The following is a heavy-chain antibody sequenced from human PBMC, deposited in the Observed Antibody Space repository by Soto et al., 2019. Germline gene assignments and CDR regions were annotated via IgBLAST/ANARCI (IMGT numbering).Heavy chain of an antibody. D-gene: IGHD6-13*01. CDR3: ARDLGWDSSSWYYYYYGMDV. CDR1: GGTFSSYA. V-gene: IGHV1-69*01. CDR2: IIPIFGTA. J-gene: IGHJ6*02. Sequence: QVQLVQSGAEVKKPGSSVKVSCKASGGTFSSYAISWVRQAPGQGLEWMGGIIPIFGTANYAQKFQGRVTITADESTSTDYMELSSLRSEDTAVYYCARDLGWDSSSWYYYYYGMDVWGQGTTVTVSS.